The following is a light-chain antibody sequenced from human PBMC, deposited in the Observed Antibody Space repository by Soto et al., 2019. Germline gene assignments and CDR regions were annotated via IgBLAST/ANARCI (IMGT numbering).Light chain of an antibody. CDR1: SSNIGSNT. J-gene: IGLJ2*01. CDR3: AAWDDSLNGPV. V-gene: IGLV1-44*01. CDR2: NFN. Sequence: QSVLTQPPSASGTPGQRVTISCSGSSSNIGSNTVHWYQHLPGTAPKLLIYNFNERPSGVPDRFSGSKSGTSASLAISGLQSEDEADYYCAAWDDSLNGPVFGGGTKVTVL.